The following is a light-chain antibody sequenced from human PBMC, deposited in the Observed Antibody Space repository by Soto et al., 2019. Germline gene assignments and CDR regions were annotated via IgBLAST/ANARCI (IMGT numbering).Light chain of an antibody. J-gene: IGLJ3*02. CDR3: QSYDTSLSGWV. CDR2: VNN. CDR1: SSNIGTGYD. Sequence: QSVLTQPPAVSGAQGQRVTISCTGSSSNIGTGYDVHWYQQLPGTAPKLLIYVNNNRPSGVPDRFSGSKSGTSASLAITGLQAEDEADYYCQSYDTSLSGWVFGGGTKLTVL. V-gene: IGLV1-40*01.